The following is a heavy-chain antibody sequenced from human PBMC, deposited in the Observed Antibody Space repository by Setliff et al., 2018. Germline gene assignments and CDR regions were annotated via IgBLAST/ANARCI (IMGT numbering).Heavy chain of an antibody. J-gene: IGHJ6*03. Sequence: PSETLSLTCTVSGGSISSYYWSWIRQPPGKGLEWIGYIYYSGSTNYNPSLKSRVTMSVDTSKNQFSLKLSSVTAADTAVYYCARVGMYYNFWSGYYTYYYYYYMDVWGKGTTVTVSS. V-gene: IGHV4-59*12. CDR1: GGSISSYY. CDR2: IYYSGST. D-gene: IGHD3-3*01. CDR3: ARVGMYYNFWSGYYTYYYYYYMDV.